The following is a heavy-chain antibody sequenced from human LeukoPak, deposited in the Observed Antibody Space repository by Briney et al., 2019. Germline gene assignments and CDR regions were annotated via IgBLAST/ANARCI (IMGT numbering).Heavy chain of an antibody. CDR1: GGSISRYY. Sequence: SETLSLTCTVSGGSISRYYWSWIRQPPGKGLELIGFIYYSGSTSYNPSLKSRVTISVDTSKSQFSLKLISVIAADTAVYYCARRAYSNGFDYFDYGVQGSLVTVSS. J-gene: IGHJ4*02. V-gene: IGHV4-59*08. CDR2: IYYSGST. CDR3: ARRAYSNGFDYFDY. D-gene: IGHD6-19*01.